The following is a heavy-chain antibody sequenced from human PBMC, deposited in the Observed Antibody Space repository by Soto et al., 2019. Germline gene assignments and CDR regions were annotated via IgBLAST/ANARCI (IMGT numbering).Heavy chain of an antibody. CDR2: IYYSGST. Sequence: SETLSLTCTVSGGSISSYYWSWIRQPPGKGLEWIGYIYYSGSTNYNPSLKSRVTISVDTSKNQFSLKLSSVTAADTAVYYCARRYGSPIDYWGQGTLVPVSS. D-gene: IGHD1-26*01. CDR1: GGSISSYY. V-gene: IGHV4-59*08. CDR3: ARRYGSPIDY. J-gene: IGHJ4*02.